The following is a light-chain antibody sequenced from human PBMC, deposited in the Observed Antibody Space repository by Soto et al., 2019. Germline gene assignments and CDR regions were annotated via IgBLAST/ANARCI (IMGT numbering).Light chain of an antibody. CDR2: HAS. Sequence: AIRMTQSPSSFSASTGDRVTITCRATPGISRYLAWYQQKPGKASKLLIYHASTLRTGVPSRFFGSGSGTDFTITIICRQAEDFATYYCQQYYSYPRDTFGQGTKLEIK. CDR1: PGISRY. V-gene: IGKV1-8*01. J-gene: IGKJ2*01. CDR3: QQYYSYPRDT.